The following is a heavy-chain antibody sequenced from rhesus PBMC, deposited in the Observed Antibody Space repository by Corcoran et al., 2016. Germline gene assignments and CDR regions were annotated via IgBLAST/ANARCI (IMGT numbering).Heavy chain of an antibody. CDR2: IYGSGSST. CDR1: GGSISSSY. Sequence: QLQLQESGPGLVKPSETLSVTCAVSGGSISSSYWSWIRQAPGKGLECIGYIYGSGSSTNYNPSLKRRVTLSVDTSKNQFSLKLSSVTAADTAVYYCVRDRGDSSWSSRVNSVDVWGRGVLVTVSS. CDR3: VRDRGDSSWSSRVNSVDV. J-gene: IGHJ5-2*02. V-gene: IGHV4-169*02. D-gene: IGHD6-13*01.